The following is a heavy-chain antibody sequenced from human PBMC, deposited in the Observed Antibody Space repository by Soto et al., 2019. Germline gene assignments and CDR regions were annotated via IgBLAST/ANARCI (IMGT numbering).Heavy chain of an antibody. Sequence: PSETLSLTCTVSGGSVSSVGYYWSWIRQHPGKGLEWIGYITYSGNTHYNPSLESRVTMSADTSKNQFSLRLSSVTAADTAVYFCVRGGSCTNGVCSVFDYWGQGTLVTVSS. J-gene: IGHJ4*02. CDR1: GGSVSSVGYY. CDR3: VRGGSCTNGVCSVFDY. V-gene: IGHV4-31*03. CDR2: ITYSGNT. D-gene: IGHD2-8*01.